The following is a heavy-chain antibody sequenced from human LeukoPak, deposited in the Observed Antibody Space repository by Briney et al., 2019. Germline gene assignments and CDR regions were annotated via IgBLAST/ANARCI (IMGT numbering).Heavy chain of an antibody. V-gene: IGHV4-39*01. CDR1: GGSISSSRYY. D-gene: IGHD5-24*01. CDR3: ASPREMATIYDAFVG. J-gene: IGHJ3*01. Sequence: SETLSLTCTVSGGSISSSRYYWGWIRQPPGKGLEWIGTIYYNGDTYYNPSLNSRVTISVDTPKNQFSLKLSSVTAADTAVYYCASPREMATIYDAFVGWGQGTMVIVSS. CDR2: IYYNGDT.